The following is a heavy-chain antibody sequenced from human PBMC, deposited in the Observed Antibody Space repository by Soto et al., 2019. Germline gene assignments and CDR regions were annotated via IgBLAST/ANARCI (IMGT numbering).Heavy chain of an antibody. J-gene: IGHJ6*02. CDR3: AAPGGSANLDNYYDGMDV. CDR1: GGTFSSYA. Sequence: QVQLVQSGAEVKKPGSSVKVSCKASGGTFSSYAISWVRQAPGQGLEWMGGIIPIFGTANYAQKFQGRVTITADESTSTAYMELSSLRSEDTAVYYCAAPGGSANLDNYYDGMDVWGQGTTVTVSS. D-gene: IGHD5-12*01. CDR2: IIPIFGTA. V-gene: IGHV1-69*12.